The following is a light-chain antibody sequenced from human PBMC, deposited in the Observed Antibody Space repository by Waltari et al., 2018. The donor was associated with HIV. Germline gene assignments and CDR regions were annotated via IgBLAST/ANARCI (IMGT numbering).Light chain of an antibody. V-gene: IGLV1-40*01. CDR1: SSNIGAGYD. CDR3: QSYDSSLSGWV. CDR2: GNN. J-gene: IGLJ3*02. Sequence: QSVLTQPPSVSGAPGQRVTISCTGSSSNIGAGYDVHWYQQLPGTAPKLLIYGNNKRPSGVPDRCSGSKSGTSASLAITGLQAEDEADYYCQSYDSSLSGWVFGGGTKLTVL.